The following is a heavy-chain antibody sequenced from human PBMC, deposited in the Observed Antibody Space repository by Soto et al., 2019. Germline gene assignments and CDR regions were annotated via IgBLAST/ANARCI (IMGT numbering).Heavy chain of an antibody. CDR3: AAEERGSAHYYYGMDV. V-gene: IGHV1-58*01. J-gene: IGHJ6*02. Sequence: SVKVSFKASGFTFTSSAVQWVRQARGQRLEWIGWIVVGSGNTNYAQKFQERVTITRDMSTSTAYMELSSLRSEDTAVYYCAAEERGSAHYYYGMDVWGQGTTVTVSS. CDR1: GFTFTSSA. CDR2: IVVGSGNT. D-gene: IGHD2-15*01.